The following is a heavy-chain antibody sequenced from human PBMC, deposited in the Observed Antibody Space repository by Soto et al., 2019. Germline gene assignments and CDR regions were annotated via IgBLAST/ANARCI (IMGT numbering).Heavy chain of an antibody. D-gene: IGHD5-12*01. CDR2: FDPEDGET. CDR3: ARAGTIVATEPRAVDV. Sequence: XSVKVSCKVSGYTLTDLSMQWVRQAPGKGLEWMGGFDPEDGETIYAQKFQGRVTMTEDTATDTAYMELSSLRSEDTAVYYCARAGTIVATEPRAVDVWGQGTTVTVSS. CDR1: GYTLTDLS. J-gene: IGHJ6*02. V-gene: IGHV1-24*01.